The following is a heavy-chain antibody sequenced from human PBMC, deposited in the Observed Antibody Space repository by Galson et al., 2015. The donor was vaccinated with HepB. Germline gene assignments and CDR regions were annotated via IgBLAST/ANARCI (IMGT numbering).Heavy chain of an antibody. CDR2: IWYDGSNK. D-gene: IGHD2-2*01. Sequence: SLRLSCAASGFTFSNYGMHWVRQAPGKGLEWVAGIWYDGSNKHYADSVKGRFTISRDNSKNTLYLQLNSLRPEDTAVYYCARGRYCIGASCYWIDAFDIWGQGTMVTVSS. V-gene: IGHV3-33*01. J-gene: IGHJ3*02. CDR3: ARGRYCIGASCYWIDAFDI. CDR1: GFTFSNYG.